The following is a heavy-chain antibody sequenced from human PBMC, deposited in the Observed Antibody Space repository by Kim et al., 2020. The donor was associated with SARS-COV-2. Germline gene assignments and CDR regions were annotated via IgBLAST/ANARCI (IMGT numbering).Heavy chain of an antibody. CDR2: ISPICKAA. CDR3: ATYLGNDAYFQN. CDR1: GFTLNIHV. Sequence: SVKVSCKASGFTLNIHVISWLRQAPGQGLEWMGGISPICKAANYAQKFQDRVTITADEATNTAYMELTSLTSDDTALYYCATYLGNDAYFQNWGQGAL. D-gene: IGHD1-1*01. J-gene: IGHJ1*01. V-gene: IGHV1-69*13.